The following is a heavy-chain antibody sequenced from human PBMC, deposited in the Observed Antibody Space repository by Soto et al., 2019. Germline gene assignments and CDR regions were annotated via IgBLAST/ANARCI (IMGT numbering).Heavy chain of an antibody. CDR3: ARGHDIVVVVAAPRRDYYMDV. CDR2: INHSGST. Sequence: SETLSLTCAVYGGSFSGYYWSWIRQPPGKGLEWIGEINHSGSTNYNPSLKSRVTISVDTSKNQFSLKLSSVTAADTAVYYCARGHDIVVVVAAPRRDYYMDVWGKGTTVTVSS. CDR1: GGSFSGYY. D-gene: IGHD2-15*01. J-gene: IGHJ6*03. V-gene: IGHV4-34*01.